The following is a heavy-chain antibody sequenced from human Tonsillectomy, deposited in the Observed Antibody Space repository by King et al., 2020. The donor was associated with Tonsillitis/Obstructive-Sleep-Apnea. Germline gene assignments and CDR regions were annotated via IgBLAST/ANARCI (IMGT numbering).Heavy chain of an antibody. CDR3: TTDFYDFWSGYYTPCGY. CDR1: GFTFNNAW. D-gene: IGHD3-3*01. Sequence: VQLVESGGGLVKPGGSLRLSCAASGFTFNNAWMSWVRQAPGKGLEWVGRIKSKTDGGTTDYAAPVKGRFTISRDDSKNTLYLQMNSLKTEDTAVYYCTTDFYDFWSGYYTPCGYWGQGPLVTVSS. CDR2: IKSKTDGGTT. V-gene: IGHV3-15*01. J-gene: IGHJ4*02.